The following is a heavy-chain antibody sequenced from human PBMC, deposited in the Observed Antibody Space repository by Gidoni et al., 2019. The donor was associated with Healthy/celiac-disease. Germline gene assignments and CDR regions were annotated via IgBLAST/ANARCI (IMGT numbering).Heavy chain of an antibody. CDR1: GGPFSSYA. CDR2: IIPIFGTA. J-gene: IGHJ5*02. Sequence: QVQLVQSGAEVKKPGSSVKVSCKASGGPFSSYAISWVRQAPGQGLEWMGGIIPIFGTANYAQKFQGRVTITADESTSTAYMELSSLRSEDTAVYYCARAPGYSYAYAAYWFDPWGQGTLVTVSS. D-gene: IGHD5-18*01. CDR3: ARAPGYSYAYAAYWFDP. V-gene: IGHV1-69*01.